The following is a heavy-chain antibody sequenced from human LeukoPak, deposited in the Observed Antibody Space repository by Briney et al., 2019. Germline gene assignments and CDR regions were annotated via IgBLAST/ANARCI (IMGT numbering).Heavy chain of an antibody. CDR3: ARGGLLWFGELSGY. Sequence: GGSLRLSCAASGFTFSSYAMHWVRQAPGKGLEYVSVISSNGGSTYYANSVKGRFTISRDNSKDTLYLQMGSLRAEDMAVYYCARGGLLWFGELSGYWGQGTLVTVSS. V-gene: IGHV3-64*01. D-gene: IGHD3-10*01. CDR2: ISSNGGST. CDR1: GFTFSSYA. J-gene: IGHJ4*02.